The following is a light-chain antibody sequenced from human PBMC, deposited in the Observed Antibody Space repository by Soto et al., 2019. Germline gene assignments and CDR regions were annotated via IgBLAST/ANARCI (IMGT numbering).Light chain of an antibody. CDR1: QTISSW. V-gene: IGKV1-5*03. J-gene: IGKJ1*01. CDR2: KAS. CDR3: QQYNNWPP. Sequence: DIQMTQSPSTLSGSVGDRVTITCRASQTISSWLAWYQQKPGKAPKLLIYKASTLKSGVPSRFSGSGSGTEFTLTISSLQPDDFAVYYCQQYNNWPPFGQGTKVDNK.